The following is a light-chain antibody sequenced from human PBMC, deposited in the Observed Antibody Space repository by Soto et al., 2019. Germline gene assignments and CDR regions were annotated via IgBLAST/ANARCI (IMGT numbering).Light chain of an antibody. CDR1: QHINNY. J-gene: IGKJ5*01. CDR2: SAS. V-gene: IGKV1-39*01. Sequence: QMTQSPSSLSASVVDSVTLICRASQHINNYLNWYQQKPGKAPRLLIYSASSLQSGVPSRFTRSGSGTHFTLTISSLQPDAFATYYCQQSYSTPREFGQGTRPEI. CDR3: QQSYSTPRE.